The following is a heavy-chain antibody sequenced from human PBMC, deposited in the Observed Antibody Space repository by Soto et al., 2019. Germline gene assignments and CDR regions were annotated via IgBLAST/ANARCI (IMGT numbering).Heavy chain of an antibody. V-gene: IGHV4-59*01. CDR2: IYYSGST. CDR3: ARETLLNIITFGGVQKDAFDI. D-gene: IGHD3-16*01. Sequence: PSETLSLTCTVSGGSISSYYWSWIRQPPGKGLEWIGYIYYSGSTNYNPSLKSRVTISVDTSKNQFSLKLSSVTAADTAVYYCARETLLNIITFGGVQKDAFDIWGQGTMVTVSS. J-gene: IGHJ3*02. CDR1: GGSISSYY.